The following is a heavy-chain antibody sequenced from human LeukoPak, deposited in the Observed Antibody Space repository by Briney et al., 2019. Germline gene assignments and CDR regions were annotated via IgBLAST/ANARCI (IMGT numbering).Heavy chain of an antibody. CDR3: ARDQIAAGLNWFDP. V-gene: IGHV1-18*01. CDR2: ISAYNGNT. J-gene: IGHJ5*02. Sequence: ASVKVSCKASGYTFTSYGISGVRQAPGQGLEWMGWISAYNGNTNYAQKLQGRVTMTTDTSTSTAYMELRSLRSDDTAVYYCARDQIAAGLNWFDPWGQGTLVTVSS. D-gene: IGHD6-13*01. CDR1: GYTFTSYG.